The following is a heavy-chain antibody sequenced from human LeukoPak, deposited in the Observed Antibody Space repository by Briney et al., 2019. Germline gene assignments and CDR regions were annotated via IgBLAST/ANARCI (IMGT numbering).Heavy chain of an antibody. CDR3: ARVVGYYDSSGYSGLFDY. Sequence: SETLSLTCTVSGYSISSGYYWGWIRQPPGKGLEWIGSIYHSGSTYYNPSLKSRVTISVDTSKNQFSLKLSSVTAADTAVYYCARVVGYYDSSGYSGLFDYWGQGTLVTVSS. CDR2: IYHSGST. V-gene: IGHV4-38-2*02. J-gene: IGHJ4*02. CDR1: GYSISSGYY. D-gene: IGHD3-22*01.